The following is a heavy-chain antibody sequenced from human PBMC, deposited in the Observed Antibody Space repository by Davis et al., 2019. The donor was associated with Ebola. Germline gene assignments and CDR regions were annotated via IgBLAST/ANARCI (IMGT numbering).Heavy chain of an antibody. D-gene: IGHD2-2*01. CDR1: GFTFSAYY. J-gene: IGHJ6*02. CDR2: ISSSGSTI. CDR3: ARDASIRGAYCSSTSCYQAVYSMDV. Sequence: PGGSLRLSCAASGFTFSAYYMSWIRQAPGKGLEWVSYISSSGSTIYYADSVKGRFTISRDNATNSLYLQMNSLRAEDTAVYYCARDASIRGAYCSSTSCYQAVYSMDVWGQGTTVTVSS. V-gene: IGHV3-11*01.